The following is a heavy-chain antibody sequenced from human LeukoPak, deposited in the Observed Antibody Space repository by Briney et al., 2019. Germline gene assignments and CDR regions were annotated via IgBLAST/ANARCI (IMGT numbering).Heavy chain of an antibody. CDR3: ARRVDATRWFDP. CDR2: INSDGTST. CDR1: GFTFGDYA. J-gene: IGHJ5*02. V-gene: IGHV3-74*03. D-gene: IGHD2-15*01. Sequence: QPGRSLRLSCTASGFTFGDYAMSWVRQAPGKGLVWVSRINSDGTSTMYADSVKGRFTISRDNAKNMLYMQMNSLRDEDTAVYYCARRVDATRWFDPWGQGTLVTVSS.